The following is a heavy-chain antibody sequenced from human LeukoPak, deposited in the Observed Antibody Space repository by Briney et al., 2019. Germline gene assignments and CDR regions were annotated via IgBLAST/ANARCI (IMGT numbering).Heavy chain of an antibody. CDR3: ARVNINNWHSCDY. D-gene: IGHD1-1*01. Sequence: PGGSLRLSCTASGFSFSGHWMHWVRQPPGKGLEWVGEIYHSGSPNYNPSLKSRVTISVDKSRNHFSLNLSSVTAADTAVYYCARVNINNWHSCDYWGQGTLVTVSS. CDR2: IYHSGSP. CDR1: GFSFSGHW. V-gene: IGHV4-4*02. J-gene: IGHJ4*02.